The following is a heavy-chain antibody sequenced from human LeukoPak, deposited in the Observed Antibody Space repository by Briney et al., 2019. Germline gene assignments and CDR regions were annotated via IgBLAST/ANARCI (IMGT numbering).Heavy chain of an antibody. CDR3: ARVTWAFDI. J-gene: IGHJ3*02. V-gene: IGHV4-61*02. CDR1: GGSISSGSYY. CDR2: IYTSGST. Sequence: SETLSLTCTVSGGSISSGSYYWSWIRQPAGKGLEWIGRIYTSGSTNYNPSLRSRVTISVDTSKNQFSLKLSSVTAADTAVYYCARVTWAFDIWGQGTMVTVSS.